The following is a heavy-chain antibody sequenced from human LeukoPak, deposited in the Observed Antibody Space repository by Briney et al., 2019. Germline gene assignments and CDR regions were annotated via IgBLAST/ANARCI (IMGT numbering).Heavy chain of an antibody. CDR1: GYSISSGYY. Sequence: SETLSLTCAVSGYSISSGYYWGWIRQPPGKGLEWIGSIYHSGSTYYNPSLKSRVTISVDTSKNQFSLKLSSVTAADTAVYYCVRVMGIAVAGNYFDYWGQGTLITVSS. D-gene: IGHD6-19*01. CDR2: IYHSGST. J-gene: IGHJ4*02. V-gene: IGHV4-38-2*01. CDR3: VRVMGIAVAGNYFDY.